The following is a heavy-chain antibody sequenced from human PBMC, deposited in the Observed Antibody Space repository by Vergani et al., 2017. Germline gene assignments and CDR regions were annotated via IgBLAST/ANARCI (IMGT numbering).Heavy chain of an antibody. V-gene: IGHV5-51*01. D-gene: IGHD3-22*01. CDR2: IYPGDSDT. J-gene: IGHJ2*01. CDR3: ARHSGSSGYYSSIWYFDL. Sequence: EVQLVQSGAEVKKPGESLKISCKGSGYSFTSYWIGWVRQMPGKGLEWMGIIYPGDSDTRYSPSFQGQVTISADKSISTAYLQWSSLKASDTAMYYWARHSGSSGYYSSIWYFDLWGRGTLVTVSS. CDR1: GYSFTSYW.